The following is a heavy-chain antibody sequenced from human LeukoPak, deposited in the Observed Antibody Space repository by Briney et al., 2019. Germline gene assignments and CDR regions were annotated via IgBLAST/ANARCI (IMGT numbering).Heavy chain of an antibody. CDR2: IDPNSGGT. CDR3: ARANHDFCSGPDAFDI. CDR1: GYTFTGYY. V-gene: IGHV1-2*06. D-gene: IGHD3-3*01. J-gene: IGHJ3*02. Sequence: ASVKVSCKASGYTFTGYYLHWVRQAPGQGLEWMGRIDPNSGGTNYAQKFQGRVTMTRDTSISTAYLELSRLRSDDTAVYYCARANHDFCSGPDAFDIWGQGTMVTVSS.